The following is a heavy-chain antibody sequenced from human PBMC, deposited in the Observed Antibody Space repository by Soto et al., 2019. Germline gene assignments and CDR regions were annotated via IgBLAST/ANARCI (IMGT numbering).Heavy chain of an antibody. J-gene: IGHJ6*01. Sequence: ASVKVSCKASCYTFTSYGISWGRQAPGQRLEGMGWISAYDGTTNYAPRLQGRVTVTTDTSTSTAYMELRSLRSDDTAVYDCARDLSIVGLYGMDGWGQGTTGTVSS. CDR1: CYTFTSYG. CDR3: ARDLSIVGLYGMDG. CDR2: ISAYDGTT. V-gene: IGHV1-18*04. D-gene: IGHD2-21*01.